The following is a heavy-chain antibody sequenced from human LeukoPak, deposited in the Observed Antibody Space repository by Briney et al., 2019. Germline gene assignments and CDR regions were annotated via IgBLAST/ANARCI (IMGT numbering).Heavy chain of an antibody. Sequence: PSETLSLTCTVSGGSISSYYWSWIRQPPGKGLEWIGYIYYSGSTNYNPSLKSRVTISVDTSKNQFSLKLSSVTAADTAVYYCARDRVTHTAMAINHAFDIWGQGTMVTVSS. J-gene: IGHJ3*02. CDR3: ARDRVTHTAMAINHAFDI. D-gene: IGHD5-18*01. CDR2: IYYSGST. V-gene: IGHV4-59*01. CDR1: GGSISSYY.